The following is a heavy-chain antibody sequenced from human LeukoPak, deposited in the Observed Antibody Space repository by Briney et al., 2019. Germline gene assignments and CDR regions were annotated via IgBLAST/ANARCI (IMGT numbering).Heavy chain of an antibody. CDR3: ARGGGLDV. Sequence: LXLXXXASXXTXXSYWMNWARQAXGXGLEWVASINHNGNVNYYVDSVKGRFTISRDKAKNSLYLQMSNLRAEDTAVYFCARGGGLDVWGQGATVTVSS. J-gene: IGHJ6*02. CDR2: INHNGNVN. V-gene: IGHV3-7*04. CDR1: XXTXXSYW.